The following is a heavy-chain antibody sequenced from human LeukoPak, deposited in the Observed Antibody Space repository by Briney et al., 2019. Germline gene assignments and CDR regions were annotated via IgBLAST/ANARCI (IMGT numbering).Heavy chain of an antibody. CDR3: AGEDNSSGYRPFDI. CDR2: INPNNGGT. Sequence: ASVKVSCKASGYAFTGYYIHWVRQAPGQGLEWMGRINPNNGGTNYAQKFQGRVTMTRDMSMSTAYMELSRLRSVDTAVYYCAGEDNSSGYRPFDIWGQGTMVTVPS. J-gene: IGHJ3*02. D-gene: IGHD3-22*01. V-gene: IGHV1-2*06. CDR1: GYAFTGYY.